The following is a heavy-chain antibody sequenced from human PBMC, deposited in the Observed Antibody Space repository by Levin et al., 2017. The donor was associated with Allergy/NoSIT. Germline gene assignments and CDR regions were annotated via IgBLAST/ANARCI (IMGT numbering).Heavy chain of an antibody. V-gene: IGHV1-46*01. J-gene: IGHJ4*02. CDR3: ARSGASGTMMAVGKRAFDY. D-gene: IGHD3-22*01. CDR2: INPSAGST. CDR1: GYTFTSYY. Sequence: GGSLRLSCKASGYTFTSYYMHWVRQAPGQGLEWMGIINPSAGSTTYAQKFQGRVTMTRDTSTSTVYMELSSLRSEDTAVYYCARSGASGTMMAVGKRAFDYWGQGALVTVSS.